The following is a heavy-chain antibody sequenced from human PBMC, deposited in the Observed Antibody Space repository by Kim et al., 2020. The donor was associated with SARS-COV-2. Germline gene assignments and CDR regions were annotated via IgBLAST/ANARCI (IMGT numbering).Heavy chain of an antibody. CDR3: ARDLGRRYCSSTSCTAMVEGAFDY. Sequence: ASVKVSCKASGYTFTSYAMHWVRQAPGQRLEWMGWINAGNGNTKYSQKFQGRVTITRDTSASTAYMELSSLRSEDTAVYYCARDLGRRYCSSTSCTAMVEGAFDYWGQGTLVTVSS. J-gene: IGHJ4*02. CDR1: GYTFTSYA. D-gene: IGHD2-2*01. V-gene: IGHV1-3*01. CDR2: INAGNGNT.